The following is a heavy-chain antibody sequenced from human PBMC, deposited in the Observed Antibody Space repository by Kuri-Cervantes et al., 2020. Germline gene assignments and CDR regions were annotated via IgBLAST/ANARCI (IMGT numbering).Heavy chain of an antibody. D-gene: IGHD1-26*01. CDR2: INPSGGST. J-gene: IGHJ6*02. V-gene: IGHV1-46*01. CDR3: ARDRARGVGATTNPLHGMDV. Sequence: ASVKVSCKASGYTFTSYYMHWVRQAPGQGLEWMGIINPSGGSTSYAQKFQGRVTMTRDTSTSTVYMELSSLRSEDTAVYYCARDRARGVGATTNPLHGMDVWGQGTTVTVSS. CDR1: GYTFTSYY.